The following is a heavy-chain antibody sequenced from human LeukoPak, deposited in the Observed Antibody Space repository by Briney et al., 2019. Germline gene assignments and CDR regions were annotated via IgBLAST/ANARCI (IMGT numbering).Heavy chain of an antibody. CDR3: AKPQGEGGIDIVVVPAALDY. CDR1: GFTFSSYG. V-gene: IGHV3-30*02. J-gene: IGHJ4*02. Sequence: PTGGSLRLSCAASGFTFSSYGMHWVRQAPGKGLEWVAFIRYDGSNKYYADSVKGRFTISRDNSKNTLYLQMNSLRAEDTAVYYCAKPQGEGGIDIVVVPAALDYWGQGTLVTVSS. CDR2: IRYDGSNK. D-gene: IGHD2-2*01.